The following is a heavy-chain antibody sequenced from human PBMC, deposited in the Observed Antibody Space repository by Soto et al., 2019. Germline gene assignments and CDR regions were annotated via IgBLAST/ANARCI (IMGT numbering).Heavy chain of an antibody. CDR3: ARDLNWAIDY. D-gene: IGHD3-16*01. CDR2: VVPIFGTS. J-gene: IGHJ4*02. V-gene: IGHV1-69*01. CDR1: GGTFGRNT. Sequence: QVHPVQSAAEVKKPGSSVRVSCTTSGGTFGRNTIAWIRQAPKQGLEWMGHVVPIFGTSNYAQKFRGRLTITADESTTTAYMELSSLTSEDTAVYYCARDLNWAIDYWGQGSLVIVSS.